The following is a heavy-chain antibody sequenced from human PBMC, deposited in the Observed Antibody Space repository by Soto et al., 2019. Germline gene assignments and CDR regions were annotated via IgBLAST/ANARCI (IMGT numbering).Heavy chain of an antibody. CDR1: GFTFSNAW. D-gene: IGHD2-15*01. V-gene: IGHV3-15*01. CDR3: TTDLRGYCSGGSCYSGGDAFDI. Sequence: GGSLRLSCAASGFTFSNAWMSWVRQAPGKGLEWVGRIKSKTDGGTTDYAAPVKGRFTISRDDSKNTLYLQMNSLKTEDTAVYYCTTDLRGYCSGGSCYSGGDAFDIWGQGTMVTVSS. J-gene: IGHJ3*02. CDR2: IKSKTDGGTT.